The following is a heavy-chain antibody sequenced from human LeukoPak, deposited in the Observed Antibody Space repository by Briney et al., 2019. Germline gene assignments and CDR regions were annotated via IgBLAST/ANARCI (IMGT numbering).Heavy chain of an antibody. D-gene: IGHD3-10*01. CDR2: INAGNGNT. CDR3: ARGSVDY. Sequence: GASVKVSCKASGYTFTSYAMHWVRQAPGQRLEWMGWINAGNGNTKCSQKFQGRVTITRDTSASTAYMELSSLRSEDTAVYYCARGSVDYWGQGTLVTVSS. V-gene: IGHV1-3*01. J-gene: IGHJ4*02. CDR1: GYTFTSYA.